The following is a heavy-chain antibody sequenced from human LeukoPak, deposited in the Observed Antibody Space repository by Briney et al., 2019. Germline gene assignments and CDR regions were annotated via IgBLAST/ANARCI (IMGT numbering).Heavy chain of an antibody. D-gene: IGHD4-11*01. V-gene: IGHV4-59*01. CDR1: GGSISSDY. Sequence: KPSETLSLTCTVSGGSISSDYWSWLRQPPGKGLEWMGNIYYTGTTNYHPSLKSRVTISVDTSRIQFSLKLSSVTAADTAVYYCAKTATVTTRYGLDVWGQGTTVFVSS. CDR2: IYYTGTT. CDR3: AKTATVTTRYGLDV. J-gene: IGHJ6*02.